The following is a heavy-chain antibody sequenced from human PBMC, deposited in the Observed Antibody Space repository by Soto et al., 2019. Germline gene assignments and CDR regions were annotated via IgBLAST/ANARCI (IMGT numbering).Heavy chain of an antibody. CDR2: ISYDGSNK. J-gene: IGHJ6*02. CDR3: AKDSDTAMGYYYGMDV. Sequence: GGSLRLSCAASGFTFSSYGMHWVRQAPGKGLEWVAVISYDGSNKYYADSVKGRFTISRDNSKNTLYLQMNSLRAEDTAVYYCAKDSDTAMGYYYGMDVWGQGTTVTVSS. CDR1: GFTFSSYG. V-gene: IGHV3-30*18. D-gene: IGHD5-18*01.